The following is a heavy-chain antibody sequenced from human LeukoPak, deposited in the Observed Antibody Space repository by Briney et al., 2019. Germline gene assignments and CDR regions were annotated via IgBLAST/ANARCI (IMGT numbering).Heavy chain of an antibody. J-gene: IGHJ6*03. D-gene: IGHD6-19*01. CDR1: GYTFISYD. Sequence: GASVKVSCKASGYTFISYDINWVRQVTGQGLEWMGWMNPNSGNTGYAQKFQGRVTITRNTSISTAFMELSSLRSEDTAVYYCARRAVGNSYHYSMDVWGKGTTVTVSS. CDR2: MNPNSGNT. CDR3: ARRAVGNSYHYSMDV. V-gene: IGHV1-8*03.